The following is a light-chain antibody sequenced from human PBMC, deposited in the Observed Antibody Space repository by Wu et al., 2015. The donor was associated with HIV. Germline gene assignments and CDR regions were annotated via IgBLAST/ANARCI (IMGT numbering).Light chain of an antibody. CDR1: QSVRSN. CDR2: GAS. CDR3: QQYNNWPRS. V-gene: IGKV3-15*01. Sequence: EIVMTQSPATLSVSPGERATLSCRASQSVRSNLAWYQQKPGQAPRLLIYGASTRATGFPARFSGSGYGTEFTLTISNMQSEDFAVYYCQQYNNWPRSFGQGTTLEIK. J-gene: IGKJ2*01.